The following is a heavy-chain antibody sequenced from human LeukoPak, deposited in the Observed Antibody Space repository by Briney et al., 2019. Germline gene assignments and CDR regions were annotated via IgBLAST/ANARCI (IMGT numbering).Heavy chain of an antibody. CDR1: GFTFSNAW. J-gene: IGHJ6*04. V-gene: IGHV3-15*01. CDR3: TTGKVSGYCSSTSCPAEDYGMDV. D-gene: IGHD2-2*01. CDR2: IKSKTDGGPT. Sequence: GGSLRLSCAASGFTFSNAWMSWVRRAPGKGLEWVGRIKSKTDGGPTDYPAPVKGRFTISRDDSKNTLYLQMNSLKTEDTAVYYCTTGKVSGYCSSTSCPAEDYGMDVWGKGTTVTVSS.